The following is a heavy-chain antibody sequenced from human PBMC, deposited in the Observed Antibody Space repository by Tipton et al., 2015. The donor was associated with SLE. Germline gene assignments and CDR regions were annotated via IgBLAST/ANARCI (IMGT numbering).Heavy chain of an antibody. V-gene: IGHV4-39*07. CDR2: IHHSGST. Sequence: TLSLTCTVSGGSISSTSYYWGWIRQPPGKGLEWIGSIHHSGSTYYNPSLKSRVTISVDTSKNQFSLKLSSVTAADTAVYYCARPEGASITDAFDIWGQGKMVTVSS. J-gene: IGHJ3*02. CDR3: ARPEGASITDAFDI. CDR1: GGSISSTSYY. D-gene: IGHD3-10*01.